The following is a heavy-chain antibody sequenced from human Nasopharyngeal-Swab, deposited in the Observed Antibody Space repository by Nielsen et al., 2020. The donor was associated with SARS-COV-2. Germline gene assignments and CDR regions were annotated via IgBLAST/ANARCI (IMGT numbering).Heavy chain of an antibody. V-gene: IGHV4-31*02. CDR2: IYYSGSA. CDR3: ARVSRYYYMDV. Sequence: RQAPGKGLEWIGYIYYSGSAYYNPSLKSRVTISVDTSKNQFSLKLSSVTAADTAVYYCARVSRYYYMDVWGKGTTVTVSS. J-gene: IGHJ6*03.